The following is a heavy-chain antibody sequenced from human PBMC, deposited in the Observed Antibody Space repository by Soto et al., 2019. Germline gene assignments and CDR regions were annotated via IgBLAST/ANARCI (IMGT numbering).Heavy chain of an antibody. J-gene: IGHJ4*02. CDR1: GFTSRGFW. CDR3: TRGRSGWYGY. D-gene: IGHD6-19*01. Sequence: GGSLRLSCVGSGFTSRGFWMGWVRQAPGKGLEWVANIKEDATQKNYVDSVRGRFTISRDTATISLYLQMNSLRAEDTAVYYCTRGRSGWYGYWGQGTLVTVSS. CDR2: IKEDATQK. V-gene: IGHV3-7*05.